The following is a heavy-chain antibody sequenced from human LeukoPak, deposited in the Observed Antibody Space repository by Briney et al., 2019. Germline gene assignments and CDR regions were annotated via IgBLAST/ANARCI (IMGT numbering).Heavy chain of an antibody. CDR1: GFTFSSYG. Sequence: PGGSLRLSCAASGFTFSSYGMHWVRQAPGKGLEWVAFIRYDGSNKYYADSVKGRFTISRDNSKNTLYLQMNRLRAEDTAVYYCAKLTTPYGDPIYYFDYWGQGTLVTVSS. D-gene: IGHD4-17*01. CDR2: IRYDGSNK. CDR3: AKLTTPYGDPIYYFDY. V-gene: IGHV3-30*02. J-gene: IGHJ4*02.